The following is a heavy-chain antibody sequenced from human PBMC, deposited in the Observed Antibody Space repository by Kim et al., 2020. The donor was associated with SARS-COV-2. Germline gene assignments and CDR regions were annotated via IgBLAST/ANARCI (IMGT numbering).Heavy chain of an antibody. CDR3: ARGFHYDFWSGYEPYYYYYYMDV. V-gene: IGHV4-59*01. D-gene: IGHD3-3*01. Sequence: SETLSLTCTVSGGSISSYYWSWIRQPPGKGLEWIGYIYYSGSTNYNPSLKSRVTISVDTSKNQFSLKLSSVTAADTAVYYCARGFHYDFWSGYEPYYYYYYMDVWGKGTTVTVSS. J-gene: IGHJ6*03. CDR1: GGSISSYY. CDR2: IYYSGST.